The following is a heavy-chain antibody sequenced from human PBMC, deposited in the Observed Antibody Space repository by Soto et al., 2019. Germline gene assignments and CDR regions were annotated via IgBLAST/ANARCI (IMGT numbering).Heavy chain of an antibody. D-gene: IGHD3-22*01. CDR1: GFTFSSYS. V-gene: IGHV3-21*01. CDR3: ARDCYYYDSSGYYCY. Sequence: GGSLRLSCAASGFTFSSYSMNWVRQAPGKGLEWVSSISSSSSYIYYANSVKGRFTISRDNAKNSLCLQMNSLRAEDTAVYYCARDCYYYDSSGYYCYWGQGTLVTVSS. CDR2: ISSSSSYI. J-gene: IGHJ4*02.